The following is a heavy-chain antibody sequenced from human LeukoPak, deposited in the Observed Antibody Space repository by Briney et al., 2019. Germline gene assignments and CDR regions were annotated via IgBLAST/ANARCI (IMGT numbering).Heavy chain of an antibody. CDR3: ARESIVVVPAATVSSQPTHYYYYYMDV. Sequence: SETLSLTCAVSGGSISSSNWWSWVRQPPGKGLEWIGEIYHSGSTNYNPSLKSRVTISVDKSKNQFSLKLSSVTAADTAVYYCARESIVVVPAATVSSQPTHYYYYYMDVWGKGTTVTISS. J-gene: IGHJ6*03. V-gene: IGHV4-4*02. D-gene: IGHD2-2*01. CDR1: GGSISSSNW. CDR2: IYHSGST.